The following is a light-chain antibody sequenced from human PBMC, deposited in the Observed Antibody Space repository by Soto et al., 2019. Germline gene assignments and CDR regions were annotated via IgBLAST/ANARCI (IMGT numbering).Light chain of an antibody. Sequence: QSVLTQPPSASGTPGQRVTISCSGSSSNIGSNTVNWYQQLPGTAPKLLIYSNNQRPSGVPDRFSGSKSGTSASLAISGLKSEDEADYYCAAWDDSLHVVFGGGTQLTVL. J-gene: IGLJ2*01. CDR3: AAWDDSLHVV. CDR2: SNN. CDR1: SSNIGSNT. V-gene: IGLV1-44*01.